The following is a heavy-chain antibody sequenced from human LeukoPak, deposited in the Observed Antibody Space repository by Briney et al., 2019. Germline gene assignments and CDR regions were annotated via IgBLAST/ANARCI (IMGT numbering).Heavy chain of an antibody. CDR1: GYTFTSYD. CDR2: INPNSGGT. Sequence: ASVKVSCKASGYTFTSYDINWVRQAPGQGLEWMGWINPNSGGTNYAQKFQGRVTMTRDTSISTAYMELSRLRSDDTAVYYCATDGSGSYWGQGTLVTVSS. V-gene: IGHV1-2*02. CDR3: ATDGSGSY. D-gene: IGHD3-10*01. J-gene: IGHJ4*02.